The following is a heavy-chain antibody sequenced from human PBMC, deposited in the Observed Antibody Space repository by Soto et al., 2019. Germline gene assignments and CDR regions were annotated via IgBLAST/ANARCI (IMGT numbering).Heavy chain of an antibody. CDR2: IKSDGSST. D-gene: IGHD3-16*01. Sequence: EVQLVESGGGLVQPGGSLRLSCAASGFTFSSYWMHWVRQAPGKGLVWVSRIKSDGSSTSYADSVKGRFTISRDNAKNTLYLQMNSVRAEDTGVYYCARSWGGELVSWGQGTLVTVSS. CDR1: GFTFSSYW. V-gene: IGHV3-74*01. J-gene: IGHJ4*02. CDR3: ARSWGGELVS.